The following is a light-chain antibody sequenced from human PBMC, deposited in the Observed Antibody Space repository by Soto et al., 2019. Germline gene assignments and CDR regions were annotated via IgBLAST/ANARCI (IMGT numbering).Light chain of an antibody. CDR2: DVS. Sequence: QSALTQPASVSGSPGQSITISCTGTSSDVGGSNYVSWYQQHPGKAPKLMIYDVSERPSGVANRFSGSKSGNTASLTISGFQAEADAESYCSSYTRCGTLEVLGGGTKVTVL. CDR1: SSDVGGSNY. V-gene: IGLV2-14*01. J-gene: IGLJ2*01. CDR3: SSYTRCGTLEV.